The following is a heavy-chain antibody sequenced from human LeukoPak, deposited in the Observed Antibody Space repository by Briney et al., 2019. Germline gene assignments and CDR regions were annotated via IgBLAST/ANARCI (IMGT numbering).Heavy chain of an antibody. Sequence: ASVKVSCKASGYTFTSYDINWVRQATGQGLEWMGWKNPNSGNTGYAKKFQGRVTMTRNTSISTAYMELSSLRSEDTAVYYCARGRRDRSSRDGYNYYFDYWGQGTLVTVSS. J-gene: IGHJ4*02. CDR3: ARGRRDRSSRDGYNYYFDY. CDR2: KNPNSGNT. CDR1: GYTFTSYD. D-gene: IGHD5-24*01. V-gene: IGHV1-8*01.